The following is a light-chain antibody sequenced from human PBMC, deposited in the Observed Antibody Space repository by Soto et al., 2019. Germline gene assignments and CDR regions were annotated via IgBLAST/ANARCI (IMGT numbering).Light chain of an antibody. V-gene: IGKV3-11*01. Sequence: EIVLTQSPGTLSLSPGERATLSCRASQSVGTSLAWYQQKPGQAPRLLIYDTSIRATGIPARFSGSGSGTDFTLTISSLEPEDFAVYYCQQRNSWPPTFTFGQGTRLEIK. J-gene: IGKJ5*01. CDR3: QQRNSWPPTFT. CDR2: DTS. CDR1: QSVGTS.